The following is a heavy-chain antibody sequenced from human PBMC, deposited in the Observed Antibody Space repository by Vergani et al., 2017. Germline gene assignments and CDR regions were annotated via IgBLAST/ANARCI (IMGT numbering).Heavy chain of an antibody. V-gene: IGHV3-23*01. CDR3: AKVGRSEVAGTFGAFDI. D-gene: IGHD6-19*01. CDR2: LSASDRRT. CDR1: GFTFSNSA. Sequence: EVQLLESGGGLVQSGGSLRLSCAASGFTFSNSAVSWVRQAPGRGLAWVSTLSASDRRTHYADSVKGRLTISRDISKNTLFLHMNSLRPEDTAVYYCAKVGRSEVAGTFGAFDIWGQGTMVTVSS. J-gene: IGHJ3*02.